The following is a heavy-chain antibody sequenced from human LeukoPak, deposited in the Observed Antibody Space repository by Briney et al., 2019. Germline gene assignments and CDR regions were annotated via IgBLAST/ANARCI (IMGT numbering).Heavy chain of an antibody. D-gene: IGHD5-18*01. V-gene: IGHV3-30*02. Sequence: GGSLRLSCAASGFTFSSYGMHWVRQAPGKGREWVAFIRYVGSNKYYADSVKGRFTISRDNSKSTLFLQMNSLRAEDTAVYYCAKDMQLWYFDYWGQGTLVTVSS. J-gene: IGHJ4*02. CDR2: IRYVGSNK. CDR3: AKDMQLWYFDY. CDR1: GFTFSSYG.